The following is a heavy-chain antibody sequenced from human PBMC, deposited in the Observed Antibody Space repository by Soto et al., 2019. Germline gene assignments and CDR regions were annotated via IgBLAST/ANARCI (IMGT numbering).Heavy chain of an antibody. CDR1: GFTFSSYG. V-gene: IGHV3-30*18. D-gene: IGHD5-18*01. Sequence: GGSLRLSCAASGFTFSSYGMHWVRQAPGKGLEWVAVISYDGSNKYYADSVKGRFTIPRDNSKNTLYLQMNSLRAEDTAVYYCAKDGAAMVPYYYYGMDVWGQGTTVTVSS. CDR3: AKDGAAMVPYYYYGMDV. J-gene: IGHJ6*02. CDR2: ISYDGSNK.